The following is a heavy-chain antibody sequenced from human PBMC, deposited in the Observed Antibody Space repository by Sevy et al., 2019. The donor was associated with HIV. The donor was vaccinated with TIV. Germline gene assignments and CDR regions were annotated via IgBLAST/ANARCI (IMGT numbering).Heavy chain of an antibody. CDR3: AKDPLNIAARFDY. V-gene: IGHV3-23*01. J-gene: IGHJ4*02. D-gene: IGHD6-6*01. CDR2: ISGSGGFT. CDR1: GFIFSGSA. Sequence: GGSLRLSCAASGFIFSGSAMSWVRQAPGKGLEWVASISGSGGFTYYADSVKGRFTISRDNFKNTVDLEMKSLRAEDTPVYYCAKDPLNIAARFDYWGQGTLVTVSS.